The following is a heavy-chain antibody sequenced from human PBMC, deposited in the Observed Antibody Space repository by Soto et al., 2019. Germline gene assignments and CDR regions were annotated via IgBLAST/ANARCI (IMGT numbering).Heavy chain of an antibody. CDR3: VRDGTKTLRDWFDP. Sequence: SETLSLTCTVSGASISGFYWSWIRKSAGKGLEWIGRIYATGTTDYNPSLKSRVMMSVDTSKKQFSLKLRSVTAADTVVYYCVRDGTKTLRDWFDPWGQGLSVTVSS. CDR2: IYATGTT. D-gene: IGHD1-1*01. CDR1: GASISGFY. J-gene: IGHJ5*02. V-gene: IGHV4-4*07.